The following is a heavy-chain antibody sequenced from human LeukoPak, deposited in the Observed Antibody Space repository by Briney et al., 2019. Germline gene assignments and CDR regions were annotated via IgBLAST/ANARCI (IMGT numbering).Heavy chain of an antibody. Sequence: GGSLRPSCAASGFTFSSYAMSWVRQAPGKGLEWVSAISGSGGSTYYADSVKGRFTISRDNSKNTLYLQMNSLRAEDTAVYYCAKERHDYGDYFEGLMGWYFDLWGRGTLVTVSS. J-gene: IGHJ2*01. CDR3: AKERHDYGDYFEGLMGWYFDL. CDR2: ISGSGGST. D-gene: IGHD4-17*01. CDR1: GFTFSSYA. V-gene: IGHV3-23*01.